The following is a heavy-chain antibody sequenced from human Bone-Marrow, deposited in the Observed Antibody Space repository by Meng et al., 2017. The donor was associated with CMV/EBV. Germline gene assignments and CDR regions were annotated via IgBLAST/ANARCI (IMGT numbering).Heavy chain of an antibody. D-gene: IGHD3-16*01. V-gene: IGHV3-30-3*01. CDR3: VNTYYDYVWGPTA. CDR2: ISYDGSNK. CDR1: GFTFSSYA. Sequence: AAPGFTFSSYAMHWVRQAPGKGLEWVAVISYDGSNKYYADSVKGRFTISRDNSKNTLYLQMNSLRAEDTAVYYCVNTYYDYVWGPTAWGQGTLVTVSS. J-gene: IGHJ4*02.